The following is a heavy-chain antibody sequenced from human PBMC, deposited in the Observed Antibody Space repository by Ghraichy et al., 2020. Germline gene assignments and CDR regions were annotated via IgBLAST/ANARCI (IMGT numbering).Heavy chain of an antibody. V-gene: IGHV3-74*01. D-gene: IGHD5-24*01. Sequence: AGSLRLSCAASGFSFSYSWMHWVRQAPGKGLVWVSRINRDGSSTNYADSVKGRFTISRDNAKNTLYLEMNSLRAEDTAVYYCARVAQDGYNLLDKWGQGTLVTVSS. CDR3: ARVAQDGYNLLDK. CDR2: INRDGSST. CDR1: GFSFSYSW. J-gene: IGHJ4*02.